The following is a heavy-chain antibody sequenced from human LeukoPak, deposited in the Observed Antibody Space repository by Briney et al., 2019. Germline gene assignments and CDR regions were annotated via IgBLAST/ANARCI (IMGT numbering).Heavy chain of an antibody. CDR1: GYTFTSYD. V-gene: IGHV1-8*01. Sequence: ASVKVSCKASGYTFTSYDINWVRQATGQGLEWMGWMNPNSGNTGYAQKFQGRVTMTRNTSINTAYMELSSLRSEDTAVYYCARHSVEKTMIVAVRPSWFDPWGQGTLVTVSS. CDR3: ARHSVEKTMIVAVRPSWFDP. J-gene: IGHJ5*02. CDR2: MNPNSGNT. D-gene: IGHD3-22*01.